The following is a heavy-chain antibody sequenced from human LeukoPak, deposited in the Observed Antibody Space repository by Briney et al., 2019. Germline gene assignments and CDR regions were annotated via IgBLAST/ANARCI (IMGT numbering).Heavy chain of an antibody. CDR2: INPNSGGT. J-gene: IGHJ6*03. Sequence: ASVKVSCKASGYTFTGYYMHWVRQAPGQGLEWMGWINPNSGGTNYAQKFQGRVTMTRDTSISTAYMELSRLRSDDTAVYYCARDGRMVGATRNYYYYYMDVWGKGTTVTVSS. CDR1: GYTFTGYY. CDR3: ARDGRMVGATRNYYYYYMDV. D-gene: IGHD1-26*01. V-gene: IGHV1-2*02.